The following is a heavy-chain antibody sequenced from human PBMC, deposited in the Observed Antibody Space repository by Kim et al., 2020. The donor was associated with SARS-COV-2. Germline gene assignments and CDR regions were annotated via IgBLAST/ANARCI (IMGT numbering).Heavy chain of an antibody. J-gene: IGHJ2*01. CDR3: ARRLVYPPQAWAFDL. Sequence: SETLSLTCTVSGGSFSSSSFHWGWIRQPPGRGLEWIGSISFTGNIYYNPYLMSRVTISVHTSKTQFSLRVRPGTAADAAVYYCARRLVYPPQAWAFDLWG. CDR1: GGSFSSSSFH. V-gene: IGHV4-39*01. D-gene: IGHD6-6*01. CDR2: ISFTGNI.